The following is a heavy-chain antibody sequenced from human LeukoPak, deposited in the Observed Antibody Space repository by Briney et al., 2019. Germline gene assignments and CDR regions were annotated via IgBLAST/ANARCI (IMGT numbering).Heavy chain of an antibody. CDR2: IKQDGSEK. CDR3: ARVSYYPHDAFDI. D-gene: IGHD1-26*01. V-gene: IGHV3-7*01. J-gene: IGHJ3*02. CDR1: GFTFSSYW. Sequence: GGSQRPSRAASGFTFSSYWTDWVRQAPGKGLEWVAKIKQDGSEKYYVDSVKGRFTISRDNAKNSLYLQMNSLRAEDTALYYCARVSYYPHDAFDIWGQGTMVTVSS.